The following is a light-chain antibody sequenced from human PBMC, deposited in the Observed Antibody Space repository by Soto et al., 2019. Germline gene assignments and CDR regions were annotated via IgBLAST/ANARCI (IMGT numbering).Light chain of an antibody. V-gene: IGLV2-23*01. Sequence: QSVLTQPASVSGSPGQSITISCTGTSSDVGSSNLVSWYQQHPGKAPKLIIYEGSRRPSGVSGRFSGSKSGNTASLTISGLQAEDEADYYCCSFAGSSSFYVFGRGTKVTVL. CDR3: CSFAGSSSFYV. J-gene: IGLJ1*01. CDR2: EGS. CDR1: SSDVGSSNL.